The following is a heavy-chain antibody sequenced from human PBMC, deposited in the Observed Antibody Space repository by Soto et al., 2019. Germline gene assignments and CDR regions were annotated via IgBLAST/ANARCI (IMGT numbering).Heavy chain of an antibody. Sequence: SVKVSCKASGGTFSSYAISWVRQAPGQGLEWMGGIIPIFGTANYAQKFQGRVTITADESTSTAYMELSSLRSEDTAVYYCARVHDYAMAFDYWGQGTLVTVSS. CDR2: IIPIFGTA. CDR1: GGTFSSYA. D-gene: IGHD4-17*01. V-gene: IGHV1-69*13. CDR3: ARVHDYAMAFDY. J-gene: IGHJ4*02.